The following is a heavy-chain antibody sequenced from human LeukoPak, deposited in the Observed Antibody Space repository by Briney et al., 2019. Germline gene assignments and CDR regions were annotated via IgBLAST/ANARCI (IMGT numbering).Heavy chain of an antibody. D-gene: IGHD6-13*01. CDR1: GYTFTGYY. J-gene: IGHJ4*02. V-gene: IGHV1-2*02. Sequence: ASVKVSCKASGYTFTGYYMHWVRQAPGQGLEWMGWINPNSGGTNYAQKFQGRVTMTRDTSISTAYMELSRLRSDDTAVYYCARGISNRYSDRYFDCWGQGTLVTVSS. CDR2: INPNSGGT. CDR3: ARGISNRYSDRYFDC.